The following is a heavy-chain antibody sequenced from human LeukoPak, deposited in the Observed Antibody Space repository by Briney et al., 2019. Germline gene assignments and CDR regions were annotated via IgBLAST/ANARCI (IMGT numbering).Heavy chain of an antibody. CDR2: SSWNSGSI. D-gene: IGHD3-10*01. V-gene: IGHV3-9*01. Sequence: SLRLSCAASGFTLDDYDKHWVPRAPGKGLEGVSGSSWNSGSIGYADSVKGRFTSSGDNAKNSLYLQMNSLRAEDTALYYCAKDVGESRFYFDYWGQGTLVTVSS. J-gene: IGHJ4*02. CDR3: AKDVGESRFYFDY. CDR1: GFTLDDYD.